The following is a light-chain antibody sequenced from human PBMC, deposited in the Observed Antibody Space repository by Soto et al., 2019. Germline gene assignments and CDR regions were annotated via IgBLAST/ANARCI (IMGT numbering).Light chain of an antibody. CDR2: GAS. J-gene: IGKJ5*01. Sequence: ERVLKPAPGAPVLSPREKATLSRRASQSVSSSYFAWYQQKPGQAPRLLIYGASSRATGIPDRFSGSGSGTDFTLTISRLEPEDFAVYYCQQYGSSPQITFGQGTRLEIK. CDR1: QSVSSSY. V-gene: IGKV3-20*01. CDR3: QQYGSSPQIT.